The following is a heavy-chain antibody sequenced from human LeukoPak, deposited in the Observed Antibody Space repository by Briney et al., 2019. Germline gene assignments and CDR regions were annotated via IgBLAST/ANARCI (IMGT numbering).Heavy chain of an antibody. CDR3: ARDLKYYDSSGFDY. V-gene: IGHV3-21*01. CDR1: GFTFSSYS. D-gene: IGHD3-22*01. CDR2: ISTSGSYI. Sequence: PGGSLRLSCAASGFTFSSYSMNWVRQAPGKGLEWVSSISTSGSYIYYTDSVKGRFTISRDNGKNSLSLQMNSLRAEDTAVYYCARDLKYYDSSGFDYWGLGTLVTVSS. J-gene: IGHJ4*02.